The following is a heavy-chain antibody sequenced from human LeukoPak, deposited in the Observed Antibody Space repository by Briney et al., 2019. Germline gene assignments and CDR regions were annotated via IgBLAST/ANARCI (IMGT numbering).Heavy chain of an antibody. CDR2: IYYSGST. CDR3: TRGPWYQLPVHRPPEANRVNKYFQH. V-gene: IGHV4-31*03. CDR1: GGSISSGGYY. D-gene: IGHD2-2*01. Sequence: SETLSLTCTVSGGSISSGGYYWSWIRQHPGKGLEWIGYIYYSGSTYYNPSLKSRVTISVDTSKNQFSLKLSSVTAADTAVYYRTRGPWYQLPVHRPPEANRVNKYFQHWGQGTLVTVSS. J-gene: IGHJ1*01.